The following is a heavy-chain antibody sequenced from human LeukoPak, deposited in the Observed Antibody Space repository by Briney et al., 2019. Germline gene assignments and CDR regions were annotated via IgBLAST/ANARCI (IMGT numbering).Heavy chain of an antibody. D-gene: IGHD3-9*01. CDR2: INPNSGGT. CDR3: ARGRRSDVLRYFDWSVDY. CDR1: GYTFTGYY. J-gene: IGHJ4*02. V-gene: IGHV1-2*02. Sequence: ASVKVSCKASGYTFTGYYMHWVRQAPGQGLEWMGWINPNSGGTNYAQKFQGRVTMTRDTSISTAYMELSRLRSDDTAVYYCARGRRSDVLRYFDWSVDYWGQGTLVTVSS.